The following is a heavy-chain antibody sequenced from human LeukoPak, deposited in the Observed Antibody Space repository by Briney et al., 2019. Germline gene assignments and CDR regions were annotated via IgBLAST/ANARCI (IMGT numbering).Heavy chain of an antibody. CDR2: ISADNGNT. D-gene: IGHD3-22*01. Sequence: ASVKVSCKASGYTFTSYGISWVRQAPGQGLEWMGWISADNGNTNYAHKLQGRVTMTTDTSTSTAYMELRSLRSDDTAVYHCAGSHGSSGFDYWGQGTLVTVSS. J-gene: IGHJ4*02. V-gene: IGHV1-18*01. CDR3: AGSHGSSGFDY. CDR1: GYTFTSYG.